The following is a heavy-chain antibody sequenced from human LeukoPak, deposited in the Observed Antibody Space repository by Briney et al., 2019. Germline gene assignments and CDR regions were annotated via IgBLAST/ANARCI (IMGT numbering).Heavy chain of an antibody. Sequence: SVNVSCKASGYTFTSYDSNWVRQATGQGLEWMGWMNPNSGNTGYAQKFQGRVNITRNTSISTDYMELSSLRSEDTAVYYCATDYPRLKWGRGTLVSVFS. V-gene: IGHV1-8*01. CDR1: GYTFTSYD. CDR2: MNPNSGNT. CDR3: ATDYPRLK. D-gene: IGHD4/OR15-4a*01. J-gene: IGHJ4*02.